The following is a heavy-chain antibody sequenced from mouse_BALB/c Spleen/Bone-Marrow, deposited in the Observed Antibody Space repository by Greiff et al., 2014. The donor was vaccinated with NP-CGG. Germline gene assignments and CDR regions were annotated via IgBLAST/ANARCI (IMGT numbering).Heavy chain of an antibody. CDR3: AAYYYGSSYGFAY. D-gene: IGHD1-1*01. V-gene: IGHV14-3*02. Sequence: EVQLQQSGAELVMPGASVKLSCTASGFNIKDTYMHWVKQRPEQGLEWIGRIDPANGNTKYDPKFQGKATITADTSSNTAYLQLSSQTSEDTAVYYCAAYYYGSSYGFAYWGQGTLVTVSA. J-gene: IGHJ3*01. CDR1: GFNIKDTY. CDR2: IDPANGNT.